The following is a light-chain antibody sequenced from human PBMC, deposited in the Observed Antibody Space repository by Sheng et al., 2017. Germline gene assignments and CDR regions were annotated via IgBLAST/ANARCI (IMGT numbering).Light chain of an antibody. CDR3: QSFDNSLNGWV. V-gene: IGLV1-40*01. Sequence: QSVLTQPPSVSGAPGQRVTISCTGSSSNIGAGYDVHWYQQLPGTAPKLLIYANTNRPSGVPDRFSGSKSGTSASLAVTGLQAEDEADYYCQSFDNSLNGWVFGGGTKLTVL. J-gene: IGLJ3*02. CDR1: SSNIGAGYD. CDR2: ANT.